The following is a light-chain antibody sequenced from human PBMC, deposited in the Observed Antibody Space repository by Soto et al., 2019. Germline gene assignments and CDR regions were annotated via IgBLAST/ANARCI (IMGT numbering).Light chain of an antibody. CDR1: SSDVGSYNL. Sequence: QLVLTQPASVSGSPRQSITISFTGTSSDVGSYNLVSWYQQHPGKAPKLMIYEVSKRPSGVSNPFSGSKSGNTASLTISGLQAEDEADYYCCSYAGSSTFIFGGGTKLTV. V-gene: IGLV2-23*02. CDR3: CSYAGSSTFI. J-gene: IGLJ2*01. CDR2: EVS.